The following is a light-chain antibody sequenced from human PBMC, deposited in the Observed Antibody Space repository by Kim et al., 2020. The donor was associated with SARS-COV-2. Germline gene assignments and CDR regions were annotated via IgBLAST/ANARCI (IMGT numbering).Light chain of an antibody. CDR2: DVT. CDR3: CSFAGSYTPVI. Sequence: QSVTISCTGTSSDGSNYNFVSWYQQHPGKAPNLMIFDVTKRPSGVPDRFSGSKSGNSASLTISGLQAEDDAHYYCCSFAGSYTPVIFGGGTQLTVL. V-gene: IGLV2-11*01. CDR1: SSDGSNYNF. J-gene: IGLJ2*01.